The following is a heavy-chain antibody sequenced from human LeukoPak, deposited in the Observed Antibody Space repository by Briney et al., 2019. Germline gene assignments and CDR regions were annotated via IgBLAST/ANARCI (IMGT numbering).Heavy chain of an antibody. D-gene: IGHD6-13*01. J-gene: IGHJ4*02. CDR1: GYTFTSYA. Sequence: GASVKVSCKASGYTFTSYAMHWVRQAPGQRLEWMGWINAGNGNTKYSQEFQGRVTITRDTSASTVYMELSSLRSEDMAVYYCARGLDFSSWYDYWGQGTLVTVSS. CDR3: ARGLDFSSWYDY. V-gene: IGHV1-3*03. CDR2: INAGNGNT.